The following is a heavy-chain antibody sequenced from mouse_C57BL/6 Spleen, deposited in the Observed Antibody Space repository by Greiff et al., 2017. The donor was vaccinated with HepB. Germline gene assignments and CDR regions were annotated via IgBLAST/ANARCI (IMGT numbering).Heavy chain of an antibody. J-gene: IGHJ2*01. CDR3: TRGRGRGAYYVDD. Sequence: VQLQQSGAELVRPGASVTLSCKASGYTFPDYEMHWVKQTPVHGLEWIGAIDPEAGGTAYNQKFKGKAILTADKSSSTTYMELLSLTSEDSAGYYCTRGRGRGAYYVDDWGQGTTLTVSS. V-gene: IGHV1-15*01. CDR2: IDPEAGGT. CDR1: GYTFPDYE. D-gene: IGHD3-1*01.